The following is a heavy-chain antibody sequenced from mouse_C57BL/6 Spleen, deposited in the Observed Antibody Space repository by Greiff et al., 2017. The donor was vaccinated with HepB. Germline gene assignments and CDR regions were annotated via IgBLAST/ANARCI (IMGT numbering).Heavy chain of an antibody. CDR2: ISYDGSN. CDR3: ARTTTVYWYFDV. J-gene: IGHJ1*03. CDR1: GYSITSGYY. V-gene: IGHV3-6*01. D-gene: IGHD1-1*01. Sequence: ESGPGLVKPSQSLSLTCSVTGYSITSGYYWNWIRQFPGNKLEWMGYISYDGSNNYNPSLKNRISITRDTSKNQFFLKLNSVTTEDTATYYCARTTTVYWYFDVWGTGTTVTVSS.